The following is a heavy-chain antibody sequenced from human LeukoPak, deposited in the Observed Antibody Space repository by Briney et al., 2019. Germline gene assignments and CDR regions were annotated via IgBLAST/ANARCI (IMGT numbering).Heavy chain of an antibody. CDR1: GYSISSGYY. D-gene: IGHD3-10*01. CDR2: IYHSGSA. CDR3: ARTSPRYYYGSGHWFDP. Sequence: SETLSLTCTVSGYSISSGYYWGWIRQPPGKGLEWIGSIYHSGSAYYNPSLKSRVTISVDTSKNQFSLKLSSVTAADTAVYYCARTSPRYYYGSGHWFDPWGQGTLVTVSS. J-gene: IGHJ5*02. V-gene: IGHV4-38-2*02.